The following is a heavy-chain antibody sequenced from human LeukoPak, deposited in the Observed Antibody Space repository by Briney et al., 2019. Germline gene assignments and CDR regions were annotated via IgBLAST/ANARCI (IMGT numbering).Heavy chain of an antibody. D-gene: IGHD3-22*01. CDR2: ISSSGSTI. Sequence: GGSLRLSCAASGFTFSDYYMSWIRQAPGKGLEWVSYISSSGSTIYYADSVKGRLTISRDNAKNSLYLQMNSLRAEDTAVYYCARDLTYYYDSSANDYWGQGTLVTVSS. CDR1: GFTFSDYY. J-gene: IGHJ4*02. CDR3: ARDLTYYYDSSANDY. V-gene: IGHV3-11*01.